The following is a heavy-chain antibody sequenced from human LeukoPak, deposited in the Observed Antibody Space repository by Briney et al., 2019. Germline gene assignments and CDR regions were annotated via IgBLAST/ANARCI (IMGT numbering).Heavy chain of an antibody. CDR2: MNPNSGNT. D-gene: IGHD7-27*01. CDR3: ASITNWGGAFDI. J-gene: IGHJ3*02. Sequence: ASVKVSCKASGYTFTSYDINWVRQATGQGLEWMGWMNPNSGNTGYAQKFQGRVTMTRNTSISTAYMELSSLRSEDTAVYYCASITNWGGAFDIWGQGTMVTVSS. CDR1: GYTFTSYD. V-gene: IGHV1-8*01.